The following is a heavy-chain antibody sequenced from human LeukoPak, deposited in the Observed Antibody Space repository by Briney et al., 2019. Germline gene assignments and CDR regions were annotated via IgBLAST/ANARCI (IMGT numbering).Heavy chain of an antibody. CDR1: GYTFTSYG. J-gene: IGHJ4*02. Sequence: SVKISCKASGYTFTSYGISWVRQAPGQGLEWMGGIIPIFGTANYAQKFQGRVTVTADESTSTAYMELSSLRSEDTAVYYCARGSGWYDYWGQGTLVTVSS. CDR2: IIPIFGTA. CDR3: ARGSGWYDY. V-gene: IGHV1-69*13. D-gene: IGHD6-19*01.